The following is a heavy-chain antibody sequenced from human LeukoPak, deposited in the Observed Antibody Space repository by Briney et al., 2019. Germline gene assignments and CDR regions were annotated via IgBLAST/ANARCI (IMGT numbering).Heavy chain of an antibody. CDR1: GGTFSSYA. J-gene: IGHJ4*02. V-gene: IGHV1-69*05. D-gene: IGHD2-15*01. CDR2: IIPIFGTA. CDR3: ARAKGLVAATPVY. Sequence: ASVKVSCKASGGTFSSYAISWVRQAPGQGLEWMGGIIPIFGTANYAQKFQGRATITTDESTSTAYMELSSLRSEDTAVYYCARAKGLVAATPVYWGQGTLVTVSS.